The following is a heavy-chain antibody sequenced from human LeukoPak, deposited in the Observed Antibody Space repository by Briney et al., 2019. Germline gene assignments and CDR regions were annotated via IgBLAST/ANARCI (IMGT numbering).Heavy chain of an antibody. CDR2: INHSGST. V-gene: IGHV4-34*01. D-gene: IGHD2-2*01. CDR1: GGSFSGYY. Sequence: SETLSLTCAVYGGSFSGYYWSWIRQPPGKGLEWIGEINHSGSTNYNPSLKSRVTISVDTSKNQFSLKLSSVTAADTAVYYRASRAGIVVVPAATGYYFDYWGQGTLVTVSS. CDR3: ASRAGIVVVPAATGYYFDY. J-gene: IGHJ4*02.